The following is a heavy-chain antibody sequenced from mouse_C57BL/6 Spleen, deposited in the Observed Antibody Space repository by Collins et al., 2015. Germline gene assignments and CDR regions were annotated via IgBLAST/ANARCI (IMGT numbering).Heavy chain of an antibody. CDR1: GYTFTNYG. CDR2: INTNTGEP. V-gene: IGHV9-3*02. Sequence: QIQLVQSGPELKKPGETVKISCKASGYTFTNYGMNWVKQAPGKGLKWMGWINTNTGEPTYAEEFKGRFAFSLETSASTAYLQINNLKNEDTATYFCARGPSYAMDYWGQGTSVTVSS. CDR3: ARGPSYAMDY. J-gene: IGHJ4*01.